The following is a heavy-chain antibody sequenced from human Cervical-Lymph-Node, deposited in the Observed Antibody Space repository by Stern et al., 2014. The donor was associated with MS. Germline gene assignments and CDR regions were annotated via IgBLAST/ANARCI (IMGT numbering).Heavy chain of an antibody. CDR1: GFNFRTYW. Sequence: EERLVESGGGIVQPGGSLMISCVASGFNFRTYWMHWVRQGPGKGLEWVSRINGDGTVSTYADSVRGRFTISRNNANNTMSLQLDNLRVEDTAIYYCASAYRASWGQGTLVTVST. CDR2: INGDGTVS. CDR3: ASAYRAS. D-gene: IGHD1-1*01. V-gene: IGHV3-74*02. J-gene: IGHJ4*02.